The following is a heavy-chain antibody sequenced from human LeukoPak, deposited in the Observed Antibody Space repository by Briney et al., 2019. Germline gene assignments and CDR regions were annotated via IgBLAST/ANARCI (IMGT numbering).Heavy chain of an antibody. CDR2: IYWNDDK. Sequence: SGPTLVNPTQTLTLTCTFSGFSLSTSGVGVGWIRQPPGEALEWLALIYWNDDKDYSPSLKSRLTVTKDTSNTQVVLTVTNVDPVDTATYYCAHAANSGYGYVLDYWGQGTLVTVSS. CDR3: AHAANSGYGYVLDY. V-gene: IGHV2-5*01. D-gene: IGHD5-12*01. J-gene: IGHJ4*02. CDR1: GFSLSTSGVG.